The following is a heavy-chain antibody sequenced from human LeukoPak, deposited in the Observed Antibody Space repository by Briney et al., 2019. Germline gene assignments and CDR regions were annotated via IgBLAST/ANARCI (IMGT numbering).Heavy chain of an antibody. D-gene: IGHD6-13*01. CDR3: ARRVAAAGSFSLVYYYYMDV. V-gene: IGHV4-4*07. CDR2: IYTSGST. CDR1: GGSISSYY. Sequence: SETLSLTCTVSGGSISSYYWSWIRQPAGKGLEWIGRIYTSGSTNHNPSLKSRVTISVDTSKNQFSLKLSSVTAADTAVYYCARRVAAAGSFSLVYYYYMDVWGKGTTVTVSS. J-gene: IGHJ6*03.